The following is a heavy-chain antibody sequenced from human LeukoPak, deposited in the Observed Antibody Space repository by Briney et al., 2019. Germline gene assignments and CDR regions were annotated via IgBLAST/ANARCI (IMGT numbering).Heavy chain of an antibody. CDR1: GYTFTSYA. CDR2: INAGNGNT. V-gene: IGHV1-3*01. Sequence: GASVKVSCKASGYTFTSYAMHWVRQAPGQRLEWMGWINAGNGNTKYSQKFQGRVTITRDTSASTAYMELSSLRSEDTAVYYCAREVYSSSWSPYNWFDPWGQGTLVTVSS. CDR3: AREVYSSSWSPYNWFDP. J-gene: IGHJ5*02. D-gene: IGHD6-13*01.